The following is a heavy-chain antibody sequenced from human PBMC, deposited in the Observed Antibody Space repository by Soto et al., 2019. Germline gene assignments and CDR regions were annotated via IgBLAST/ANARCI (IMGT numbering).Heavy chain of an antibody. Sequence: QVQLVESGGGVVQPGRSLRLSCAASGFTFSSYAMHWVRQAPGKGLEWVAVISYDGSNKYYADSVKGRFTISRDNSKNTLYLQMNSLRAEDTAVYYCASAFDSSGYYFPNYYYYGMDVWGLGTTVTVSS. CDR2: ISYDGSNK. CDR3: ASAFDSSGYYFPNYYYYGMDV. CDR1: GFTFSSYA. V-gene: IGHV3-30-3*01. D-gene: IGHD3-22*01. J-gene: IGHJ6*02.